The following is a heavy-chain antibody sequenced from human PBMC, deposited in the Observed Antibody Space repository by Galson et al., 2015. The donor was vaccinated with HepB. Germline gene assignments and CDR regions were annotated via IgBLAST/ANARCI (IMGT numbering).Heavy chain of an antibody. J-gene: IGHJ6*02. CDR3: ARDSFYDNTGYPVPRNFGVDV. CDR2: TYYRSKWYN. D-gene: IGHD3-22*01. CDR1: GDSVSSSTAA. V-gene: IGHV6-1*01. Sequence: CAISGDSVSSSTAAWNWIRQSPSRGLEWLGRTYYRSKWYNDHAVSVKSRITINPDTSKNQFSLQLSSVTPDDTAVYYCARDSFYDNTGYPVPRNFGVDVWGRGTTVTVSS.